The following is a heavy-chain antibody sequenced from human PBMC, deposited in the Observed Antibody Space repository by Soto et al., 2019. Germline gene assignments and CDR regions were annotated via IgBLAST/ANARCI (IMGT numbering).Heavy chain of an antibody. CDR3: ARVLYRAAPGTRVVNWFDT. J-gene: IGHJ5*02. CDR2: INPSGGST. Sequence: ASVKVSCKASGYAFTSYYMHWVRQAPGQGLEWMGIINPSGGSTSYAQKFQGRVTMTRDTSTSTVYMELSSLRSDDTAVYYCARVLYRAAPGTRVVNWFDTWGQGTLVTVSS. D-gene: IGHD6-13*01. CDR1: GYAFTSYY. V-gene: IGHV1-46*01.